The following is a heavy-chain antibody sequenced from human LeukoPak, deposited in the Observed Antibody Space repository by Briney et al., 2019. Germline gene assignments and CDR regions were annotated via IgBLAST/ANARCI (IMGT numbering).Heavy chain of an antibody. CDR3: ARGSKVVVITPYFDY. CDR1: GGTSSSYA. J-gene: IGHJ4*02. D-gene: IGHD3-22*01. Sequence: GASVKVSCKASGGTSSSYAISWVRQAPGQGLEWMGGIIPIFGTANYAQKFQGRVTITADKSTSTAYMELSSLRSEDTAVYYCARGSKVVVITPYFDYWGQGTLVTVSS. CDR2: IIPIFGTA. V-gene: IGHV1-69*06.